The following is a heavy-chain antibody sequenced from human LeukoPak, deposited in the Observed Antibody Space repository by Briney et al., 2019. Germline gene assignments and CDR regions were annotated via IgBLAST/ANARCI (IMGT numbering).Heavy chain of an antibody. CDR2: ISNSGSTI. CDR3: ARDRDHEPEYFQH. Sequence: GGSLRLSCAASGFTFSSYEMNWVRQAPGKGLEWVSYISNSGSTIYYADSVKGRFTISRDNAKNSLYLQMNSLRAEDTAVYYCARDRDHEPEYFQHWGQGTLVTVSS. V-gene: IGHV3-48*03. J-gene: IGHJ1*01. D-gene: IGHD1-14*01. CDR1: GFTFSSYE.